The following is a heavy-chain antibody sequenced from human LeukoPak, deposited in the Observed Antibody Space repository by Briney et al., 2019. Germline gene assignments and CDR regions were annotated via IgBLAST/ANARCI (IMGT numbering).Heavy chain of an antibody. CDR2: IIPIFGTA. J-gene: IGHJ4*02. V-gene: IGHV1-69*06. CDR1: GGTFSSYA. CDR3: ARGRYCSGGSCYPEDY. Sequence: SVKVSCKASGGTFSSYAISWVRQAAGQGLEWMGGIIPIFGTANYAQKFQGRVTITADKSTSTAYMELSSLRSEDTAVYYCARGRYCSGGSCYPEDYWGQGTLVTVSS. D-gene: IGHD2-15*01.